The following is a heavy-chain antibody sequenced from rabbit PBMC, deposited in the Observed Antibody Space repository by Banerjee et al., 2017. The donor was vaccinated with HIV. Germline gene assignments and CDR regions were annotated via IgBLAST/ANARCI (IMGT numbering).Heavy chain of an antibody. Sequence: QSLEESGGDLVQPEGSLTLTCTASGFSFSSSYYMCWVRQAPGKGLEWIACIRGGGTDNTYYASWAKGRFTISKTSSTTVTLQMTSLTAADTATYFCARSYDGHVGIIRLDLWGQGTLVTVS. D-gene: IGHD4-2*01. J-gene: IGHJ3*01. CDR2: IRGGGTDNT. V-gene: IGHV1S40*01. CDR1: GFSFSSSYY. CDR3: ARSYDGHVGIIRLDL.